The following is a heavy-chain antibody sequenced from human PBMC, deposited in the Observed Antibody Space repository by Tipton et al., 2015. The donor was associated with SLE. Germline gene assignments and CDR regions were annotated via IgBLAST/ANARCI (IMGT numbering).Heavy chain of an antibody. V-gene: IGHV4-59*02. CDR1: GGSVSSNF. CDR3: ARSAGYSSSWAHFDY. D-gene: IGHD6-13*01. CDR2: FYYTGGS. Sequence: GLVKPSETLSLTCTVSGGSVSSNFWTWIRQTPGKELQWIGYFYYTGGSNYNPSLKSRVSMSVDMSKNQFSLKLSSVTAADTAVYYCARSAGYSSSWAHFDYWGQETLVTVSS. J-gene: IGHJ4*02.